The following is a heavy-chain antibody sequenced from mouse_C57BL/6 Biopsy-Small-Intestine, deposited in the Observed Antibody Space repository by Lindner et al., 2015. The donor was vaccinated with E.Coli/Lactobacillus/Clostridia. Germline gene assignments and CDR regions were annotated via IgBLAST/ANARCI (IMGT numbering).Heavy chain of an antibody. CDR3: ATLSLYDYGDSAMWTGFDS. CDR1: GGSFNNNA. V-gene: IGHV14-2*02. CDR2: IIPIFPTA. D-gene: IGHD2-4*01. J-gene: IGHJ3*01. Sequence: SVKVSCKASGGSFNNNAVNWVRQAPGQGLEWVGGIIPIFPTATYAQNFQGRVTIIADESTNTAYMELSSLRSDDTAVYYCATLSLYDYGDSAMWTGFDSWGQGTLVTVS.